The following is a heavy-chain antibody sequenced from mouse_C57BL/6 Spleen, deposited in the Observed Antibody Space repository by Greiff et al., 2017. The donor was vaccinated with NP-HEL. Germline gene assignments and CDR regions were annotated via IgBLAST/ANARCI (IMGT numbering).Heavy chain of an antibody. J-gene: IGHJ2*01. CDR2: IYPGDGDT. V-gene: IGHV1-82*01. CDR3: ASPSTVVSYYFDY. Sequence: QVQLQQSGPELVKPGASVKISCKASGYAFSSSWMNWVKQRPGKGLEWIGRIYPGDGDTNYNGKFKGKATLTADKSSSTAYMQLSSLTSEDSAVYFCASPSTVVSYYFDYWGQGTTLTVSS. D-gene: IGHD1-1*01. CDR1: GYAFSSSW.